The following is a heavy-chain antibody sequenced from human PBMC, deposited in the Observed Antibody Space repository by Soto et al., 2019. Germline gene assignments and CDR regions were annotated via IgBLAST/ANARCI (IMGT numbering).Heavy chain of an antibody. CDR2: IYYSGST. J-gene: IGHJ4*02. CDR1: GGSISISSYY. D-gene: IGHD7-27*01. CDR3: ARREMGRAGANDY. Sequence: PSETLSLTCTVSGGSISISSYYWGWIRQPPGKGLEWIGSIYYSGSTYYNPSLKSRVTISVDTSKNQFSLKLSSVTAADTAVYYCARREMGRAGANDYWGQGTLVTVSS. V-gene: IGHV4-39*01.